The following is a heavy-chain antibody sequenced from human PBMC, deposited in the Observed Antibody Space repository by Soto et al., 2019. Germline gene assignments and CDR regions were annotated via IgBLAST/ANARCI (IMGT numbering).Heavy chain of an antibody. D-gene: IGHD6-19*01. CDR2: ISAYNGNT. J-gene: IGHJ3*02. CDR1: GCTFTSYG. CDR3: ARVGGGGWYDAFDI. Sequence: ASVKVSCKASGCTFTSYGISWARQAPGQGLEWMGWISAYNGNTNYAQKLQGRVTMTTDTSTSTAYMELRSLRSDDTAVYYCARVGGGGWYDAFDIWGQGTMVTVSS. V-gene: IGHV1-18*04.